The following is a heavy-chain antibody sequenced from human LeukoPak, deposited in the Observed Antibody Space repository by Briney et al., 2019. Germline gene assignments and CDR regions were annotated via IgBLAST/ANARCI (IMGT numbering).Heavy chain of an antibody. J-gene: IGHJ4*02. V-gene: IGHV3-48*04. CDR2: VSISSGTI. CDR3: ARAMSTFGGVRNYFDS. CDR1: GFTFSSYA. D-gene: IGHD3-16*01. Sequence: PGGSLRLSCAASGFTFSSYAMSWVRQAPGKGLEWVSFVSISSGTIYYADSVKGRFRISRDNAKSSLDLEMNSLRAEDTAVYYCARAMSTFGGVRNYFDSWGQGTLVTVSS.